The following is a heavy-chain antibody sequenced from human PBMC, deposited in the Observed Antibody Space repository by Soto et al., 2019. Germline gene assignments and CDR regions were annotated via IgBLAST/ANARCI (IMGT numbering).Heavy chain of an antibody. J-gene: IGHJ3*02. Sequence: PSETLSLTCIVSGDSISRIDYYWTWIRQHPEKGLEWIGNIYFRGNTYYSPSLESRLTISVDTSKNQFSLKLTSVTAADTAVYYCAREGGSYDSGGYLIRGAFDIWGQGTMVTV. CDR1: GDSISRIDYY. CDR3: AREGGSYDSGGYLIRGAFDI. D-gene: IGHD3-22*01. CDR2: IYFRGNT. V-gene: IGHV4-31*03.